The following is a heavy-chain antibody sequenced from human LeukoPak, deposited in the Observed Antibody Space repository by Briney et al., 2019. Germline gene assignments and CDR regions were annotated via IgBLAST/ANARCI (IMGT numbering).Heavy chain of an antibody. CDR1: GGSISSYY. Sequence: PSETLPLTCTVSGGSISSYYWSWIRQPPGKGLEWIGYIYYSGSTNYNPSLKSRVTISVDTSKNQFSLKLSSVTAADTAVYYCARVATEPAEYFQHWGQGTLVTVSS. CDR3: ARVATEPAEYFQH. CDR2: IYYSGST. J-gene: IGHJ1*01. D-gene: IGHD1-14*01. V-gene: IGHV4-59*01.